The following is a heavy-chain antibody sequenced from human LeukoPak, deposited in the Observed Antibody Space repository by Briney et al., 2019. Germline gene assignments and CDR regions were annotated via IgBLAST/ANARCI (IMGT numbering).Heavy chain of an antibody. CDR2: ISSSGRTI. J-gene: IGHJ4*02. D-gene: IGHD4-23*01. CDR1: GFTFSSYW. V-gene: IGHV3-48*04. Sequence: GGSLRLSCAASGFTFSSYWMSWVRQAPGKGLEWTAYISSSGRTIYYADSVKGRFTVSRDNAKNSLYLQMNSLRAEDTAVYYCARVYRSTTVITVDYWGQGTLVTVSS. CDR3: ARVYRSTTVITVDY.